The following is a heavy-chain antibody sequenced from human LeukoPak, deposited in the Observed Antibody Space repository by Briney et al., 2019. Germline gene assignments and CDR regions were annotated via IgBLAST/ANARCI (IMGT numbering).Heavy chain of an antibody. D-gene: IGHD3-10*01. V-gene: IGHV4-39*01. CDR2: IYYSGST. CDR3: ARHLYYGSGSYYYYYMDV. Sequence: SETLSLTCTVSGGSISSSSYYWGWIRQPPGKGLEWIGSIYYSGSTYYNPSIKSRVTISVDTSKNQFSLKLSPVTAADTAVYYCARHLYYGSGSYYYYYMDVWGKGTTVTVSS. CDR1: GGSISSSSYY. J-gene: IGHJ6*03.